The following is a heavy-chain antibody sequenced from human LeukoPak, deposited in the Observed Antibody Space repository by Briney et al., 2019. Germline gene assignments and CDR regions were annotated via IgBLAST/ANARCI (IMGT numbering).Heavy chain of an antibody. CDR1: GGSFSGYY. D-gene: IGHD3-22*01. CDR2: INHSGST. Sequence: SETLSLTCAVYGGSFSGYYWSWIRQPPGKGLEWIGEINHSGSTNYNPSLKSRVTISVDTSKNQFSLELSSVTAADTAVYYCADLQYYYDSSGSSGSRINDYWGQGTLVTVSS. V-gene: IGHV4-34*01. CDR3: ADLQYYYDSSGSSGSRINDY. J-gene: IGHJ4*02.